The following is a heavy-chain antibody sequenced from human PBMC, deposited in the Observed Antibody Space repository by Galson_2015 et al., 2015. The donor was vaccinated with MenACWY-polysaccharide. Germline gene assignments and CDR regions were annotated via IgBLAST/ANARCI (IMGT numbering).Heavy chain of an antibody. CDR3: VSGASRFGEPSFDF. V-gene: IGHV1-2*02. Sequence: SVKVSCKASGYNFTDNHVFWVRQAPGQGLEWMGWVNPRSGATNYAHKFQDRVTMTWDTSISTAYMDMSGLISDDTAVYYCVSGASRFGEPSFDFWGQGTLVTVSS. CDR2: VNPRSGAT. J-gene: IGHJ4*02. D-gene: IGHD3-10*01. CDR1: GYNFTDNH.